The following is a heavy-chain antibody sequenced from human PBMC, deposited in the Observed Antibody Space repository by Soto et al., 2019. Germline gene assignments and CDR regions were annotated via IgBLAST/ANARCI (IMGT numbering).Heavy chain of an antibody. Sequence: VGSLRLSCAASGFTFSSYGMHWVRQARGKGLEWVANIKHDGNEKYYADSVKGRFTVSRDNVKNFLHLQMSSLRGDDTGVYFCVRATLSWGHYYFRGLDVWGQGTTVTVSS. J-gene: IGHJ6*02. CDR1: GFTFSSYG. CDR2: IKHDGNEK. D-gene: IGHD3-22*01. CDR3: VRATLSWGHYYFRGLDV. V-gene: IGHV3-7*01.